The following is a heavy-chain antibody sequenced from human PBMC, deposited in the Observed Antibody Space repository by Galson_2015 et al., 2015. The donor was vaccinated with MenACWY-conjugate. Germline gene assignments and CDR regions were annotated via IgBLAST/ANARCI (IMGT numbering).Heavy chain of an antibody. J-gene: IGHJ4*02. D-gene: IGHD3-3*02. Sequence: ETLSLTCTVSGGSINSYYWSWIRQPPGKGLEWIGYMYYSGSANYNPSLKSRVTISVDTSKNQFSLTMTSVTAADTAVYYCARGVNLASMAGYWGQGTLVAVSS. CDR3: ARGVNLASMAGY. CDR2: MYYSGSA. CDR1: GGSINSYY. V-gene: IGHV4-59*01.